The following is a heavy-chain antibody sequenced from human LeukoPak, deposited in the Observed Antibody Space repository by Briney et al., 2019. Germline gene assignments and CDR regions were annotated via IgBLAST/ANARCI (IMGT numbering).Heavy chain of an antibody. Sequence: PGGSLRLSCAASGFTVSSNYVSWVRQAPGKGLEWVSVIYSGGSTYYADSVKGRFTISRDNSKNTLYLQMNSLRAEDTAVYYCAADCSSTSCYTSPFDYWGQGTLVTVSS. CDR2: IYSGGST. D-gene: IGHD2-2*02. CDR3: AADCSSTSCYTSPFDY. CDR1: GFTVSSNY. V-gene: IGHV3-66*01. J-gene: IGHJ4*02.